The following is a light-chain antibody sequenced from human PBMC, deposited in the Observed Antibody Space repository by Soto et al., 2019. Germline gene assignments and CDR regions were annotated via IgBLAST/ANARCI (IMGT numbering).Light chain of an antibody. CDR3: GTWDSSLSAWV. CDR1: SSNIGNNY. J-gene: IGLJ3*02. V-gene: IGLV1-51*01. CDR2: DND. Sequence: QSVLTQPPSVSAAPGQKVTISCSGSSSNIGNNYVSWYQQLPGTAPKLLIFDNDKRPSGLPDRFSGSTSGTSATLGITGLRTGDEAEYYCGTWDSSLSAWVFGGGTKLTVL.